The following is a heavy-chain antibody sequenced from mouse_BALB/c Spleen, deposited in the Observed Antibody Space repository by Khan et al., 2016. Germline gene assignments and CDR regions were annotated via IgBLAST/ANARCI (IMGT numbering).Heavy chain of an antibody. CDR3: ARYRYYYCSSRYFDV. CDR2: INTYSGES. D-gene: IGHD1-1*01. Sequence: QIQLVQSGPELKRPGKTVKISCKASGYTFTNYGINWVKQAPGKGLKWMGWINTYSGESTYADDFKGRFAFSLETSGNTAYLQINNLKNEDTATYFCARYRYYYCSSRYFDVWGAGTTVTVSS. CDR1: GYTFTNYG. J-gene: IGHJ1*01. V-gene: IGHV9-3-1*01.